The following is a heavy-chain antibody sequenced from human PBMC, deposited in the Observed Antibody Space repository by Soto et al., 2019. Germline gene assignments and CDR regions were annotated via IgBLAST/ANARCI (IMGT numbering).Heavy chain of an antibody. Sequence: QVQLVESGGGVVQPGRSLRLSCAASGFTFSNYAMNWVRQAPGKGLDWVAVISSDGSIKYYADSVKGRFTVSRDDSKTTRYLQMNTLRPEDTAVYYCVRDDWTGSPLFDYWGQGTLVTVSS. CDR3: VRDDWTGSPLFDY. D-gene: IGHD3-9*01. CDR1: GFTFSNYA. CDR2: ISSDGSIK. V-gene: IGHV3-30-3*01. J-gene: IGHJ4*02.